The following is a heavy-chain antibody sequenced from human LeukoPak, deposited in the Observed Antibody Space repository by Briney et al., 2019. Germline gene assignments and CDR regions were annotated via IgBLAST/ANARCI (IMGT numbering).Heavy chain of an antibody. V-gene: IGHV4-30-4*01. CDR1: GGSISSGDYH. CDR3: ARGGYYYDSSGYYWPGGSFDY. Sequence: SETLSLTCTVSGGSISSGDYHWSWIRQPPGKGLEWIGYIYYSGSTYYNPSLKSRVTISVDTSKNQFSLKLSSVTAADTAVYYCARGGYYYDSSGYYWPGGSFDYWGQGTLVTVSS. J-gene: IGHJ4*02. CDR2: IYYSGST. D-gene: IGHD3-22*01.